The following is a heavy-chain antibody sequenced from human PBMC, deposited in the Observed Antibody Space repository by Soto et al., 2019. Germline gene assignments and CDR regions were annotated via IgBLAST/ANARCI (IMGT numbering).Heavy chain of an antibody. CDR2: IDPDNGET. D-gene: IGHD2-15*01. CDR3: ATEEYGGQIY. Sequence: ASVKVSCKASGYTFTGYYMHWVRQAPGQGLEWMGWIDPDNGETIYAQKFQGRVTMTEDTSTDTAYMELSSLRSEDTAVYYCATEEYGGQIYWGQGTLVTVSS. CDR1: GYTFTGYY. V-gene: IGHV1-24*01. J-gene: IGHJ4*02.